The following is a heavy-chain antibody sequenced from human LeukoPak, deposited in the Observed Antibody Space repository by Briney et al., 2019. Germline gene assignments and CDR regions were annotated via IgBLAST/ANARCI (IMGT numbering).Heavy chain of an antibody. D-gene: IGHD3-22*01. Sequence: SETLSLTCAVYGGSFSGYYWSWIRQPPGKGLEWIGEINHSGSTNYNPSLKSRVTISVDKSKNQFSLKLSSVTAADTAVYYCASLTSGYYPSFDYWGQGTLVTVSS. CDR3: ASLTSGYYPSFDY. J-gene: IGHJ4*02. CDR1: GGSFSGYY. V-gene: IGHV4-34*01. CDR2: INHSGST.